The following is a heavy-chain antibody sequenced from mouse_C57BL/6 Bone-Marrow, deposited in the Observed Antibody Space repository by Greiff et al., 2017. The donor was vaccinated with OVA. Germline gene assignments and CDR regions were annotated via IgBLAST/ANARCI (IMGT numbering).Heavy chain of an antibody. CDR1: GFTFSSYT. J-gene: IGHJ3*01. V-gene: IGHV5-9*01. Sequence: EVKLMESVGGLVKPGGSLKLSCAASGFTFSSYTMSWVRQTPEKRLEWVATISGGGGNTYYPDSVKGRFTISRDNAKNTLYLQMSSLRSEDTALYYCARHRRWLLQIAYWGQGTLVTVSA. D-gene: IGHD2-3*01. CDR3: ARHRRWLLQIAY. CDR2: ISGGGGNT.